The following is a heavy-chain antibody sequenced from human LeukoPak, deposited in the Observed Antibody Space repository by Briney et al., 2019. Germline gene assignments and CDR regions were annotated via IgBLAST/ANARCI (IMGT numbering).Heavy chain of an antibody. D-gene: IGHD3-10*01. CDR1: GFTFSSYE. J-gene: IGHJ3*02. V-gene: IGHV3-48*03. CDR2: ISSSGSTI. Sequence: GGSLRLSCAASGFTFSSYEMNWVRQAPGKGLEWVSYISSSGSTIYYADSVKGRFTISRDNAKNSLYLQMNSLRAEDTALYYCAKGTLWFGELSHDAFDIWGQGTMVTVSS. CDR3: AKGTLWFGELSHDAFDI.